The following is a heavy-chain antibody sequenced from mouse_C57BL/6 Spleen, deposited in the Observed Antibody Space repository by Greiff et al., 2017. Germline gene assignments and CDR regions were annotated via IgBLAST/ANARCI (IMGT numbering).Heavy chain of an antibody. D-gene: IGHD4-1*01. CDR1: GYSITSGYY. CDR3: ARENWDGDDY. CDR2: ISYDGSN. J-gene: IGHJ2*01. Sequence: EVQLKESGPGLVKPSQSLSLTCSVTGYSITSGYYWNWIRQFPGNKLEWMGYISYDGSNNYNPSLKNRISITRDTSKNQFFLKLNSVTTEDTATYYCARENWDGDDYWGQGTTLTVSS. V-gene: IGHV3-6*01.